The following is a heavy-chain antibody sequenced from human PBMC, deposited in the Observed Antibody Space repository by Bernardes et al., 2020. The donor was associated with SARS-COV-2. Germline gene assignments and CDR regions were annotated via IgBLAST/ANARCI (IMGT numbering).Heavy chain of an antibody. V-gene: IGHV3-72*01. J-gene: IGHJ2*01. CDR2: TRNKDNGYTT. CDR3: VRGGYSSDWGEQRFDL. Sequence: GGSLRLSCAGSGLTLSDYYMDWVRQAPGKGLEWLGRTRNKDNGYTTEYAASVTGRFIISRDESENSLFLHMNNLKSDDTAVYYCVRGGYSSDWGEQRFDLWGRGTLVIVSS. D-gene: IGHD6-25*01. CDR1: GLTLSDYY.